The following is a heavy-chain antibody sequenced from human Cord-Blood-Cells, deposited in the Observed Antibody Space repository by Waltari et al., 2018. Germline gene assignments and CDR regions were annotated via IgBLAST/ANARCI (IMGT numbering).Heavy chain of an antibody. CDR1: GDSVSSHSAA. CDR3: ARDRIVVVTAIPAFDI. J-gene: IGHJ3*02. D-gene: IGHD2-21*02. CDR2: TYYRSKWYN. Sequence: QVHLQQSGPGLVKPSQTLSLTCAISGDSVSSHSAAWNWLRQSPSRGLEWLGRTYYRSKWYNDYAVSVKSRITINPDTSKNQFSLQLNSVTPEDTAVYYCARDRIVVVTAIPAFDIWGQGTMVTVSS. V-gene: IGHV6-1*01.